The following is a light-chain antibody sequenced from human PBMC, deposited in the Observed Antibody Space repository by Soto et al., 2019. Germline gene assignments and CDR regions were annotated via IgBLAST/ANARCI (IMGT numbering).Light chain of an antibody. CDR1: SRDVGGHDY. Sequence: QSALTQPPSASGSPGQSVTISCTGNSRDVGGHDYVSWYQQHPGTAPKLIIYELSKRPSGVPDRFSGSKSGNTASLTVSGLQAEDAADYYCSSYVTGNSLIFGGGTKLTVL. CDR3: SSYVTGNSLI. J-gene: IGLJ2*01. CDR2: ELS. V-gene: IGLV2-8*01.